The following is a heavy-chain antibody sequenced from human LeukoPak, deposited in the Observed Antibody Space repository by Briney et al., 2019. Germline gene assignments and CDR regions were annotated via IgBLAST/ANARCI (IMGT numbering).Heavy chain of an antibody. CDR3: AKDSGTRINRQNWFDP. D-gene: IGHD1-14*01. J-gene: IGHJ5*02. Sequence: PGRSLRLSCAVSGFTFSSYGMHWVRQAPGKGLEWMAVISYDGTNKYYADSVKGRFTISRDNSKNTLYLQMNSLRADDTAVYYCAKDSGTRINRQNWFDPWGQGTLVTVSS. CDR2: ISYDGTNK. V-gene: IGHV3-30*18. CDR1: GFTFSSYG.